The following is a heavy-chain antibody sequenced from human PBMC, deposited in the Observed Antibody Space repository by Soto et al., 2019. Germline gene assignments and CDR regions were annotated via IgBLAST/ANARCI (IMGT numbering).Heavy chain of an antibody. V-gene: IGHV3-15*01. Sequence: EVQLVESGGGLVKPGGSLRLSCAASGFTFSNAWMSWVRQAPGKGLEWVGRIKSKTDGGTTDYAAPVKGRFTISTDDSKNTLYLQMNSLKTEDTAVYYCTTDGGPLLGGNTQGDYWGQGTLINVS. CDR2: IKSKTDGGTT. CDR3: TTDGGPLLGGNTQGDY. D-gene: IGHD2-15*01. CDR1: GFTFSNAW. J-gene: IGHJ4*02.